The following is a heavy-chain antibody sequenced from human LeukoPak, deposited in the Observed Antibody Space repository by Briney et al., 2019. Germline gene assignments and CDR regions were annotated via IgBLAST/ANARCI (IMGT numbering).Heavy chain of an antibody. D-gene: IGHD2-2*01. CDR2: IHPGDSHT. CDR1: GYTFTKYW. Sequence: PGESLKISCEGSGYTFTKYWIGWVRQMPGKGLEWMGIIHPGDSHTWYSPSFQGQVTISADESISMAYLQWSSLKASDTAMYFCARQPGMTAKPWYFDLWGRGTLVTVSS. J-gene: IGHJ2*01. CDR3: ARQPGMTAKPWYFDL. V-gene: IGHV5-51*01.